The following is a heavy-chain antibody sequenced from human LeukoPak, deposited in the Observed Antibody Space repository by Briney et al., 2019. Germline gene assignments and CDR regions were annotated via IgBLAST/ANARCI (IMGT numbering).Heavy chain of an antibody. CDR3: AELGITMIGGV. V-gene: IGHV3-23*01. CDR1: GFTFSSYA. J-gene: IGHJ6*04. Sequence: GGSPRLSCAGSGFTFSSYAMSWVRQAPGKGLEWVSAISGSGGDRYYADSVKGRFTISRDNSKNTVYLQMNSLRAEDTAVYYCAELGITMIGGVWGKGTTVTISS. D-gene: IGHD3-10*02. CDR2: ISGSGGDR.